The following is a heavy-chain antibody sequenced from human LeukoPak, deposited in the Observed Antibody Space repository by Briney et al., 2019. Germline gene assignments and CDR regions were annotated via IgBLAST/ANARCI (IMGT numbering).Heavy chain of an antibody. J-gene: IGHJ3*02. CDR3: AKALYYYDSSGYGDAFDI. D-gene: IGHD3-22*01. CDR1: GFTFSSYA. V-gene: IGHV3-23*01. CDR2: ISGSGGST. Sequence: PGGSLRLSCAASGFTFSSYAMSWVRQAPGKGLEWVSAISGSGGSTYYADSVKGRFTISRDNSKNTLYLQMNSLRAEDTAVYYCAKALYYYDSSGYGDAFDIWGQGIMVTVSS.